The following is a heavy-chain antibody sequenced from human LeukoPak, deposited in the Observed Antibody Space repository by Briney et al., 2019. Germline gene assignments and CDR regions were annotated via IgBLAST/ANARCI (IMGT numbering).Heavy chain of an antibody. Sequence: ASVKVSCKASGGTFSSYAISWVRQAPGQGLEWMGRIIPVLGIANYAQKFQGRVTITADKSTSTAYMELSSLRSEDTAVYYCARRGEDGYNFDYWGQGTLVTVSS. CDR1: GGTFSSYA. V-gene: IGHV1-69*04. J-gene: IGHJ4*02. CDR3: ARRGEDGYNFDY. D-gene: IGHD5-24*01. CDR2: IIPVLGIA.